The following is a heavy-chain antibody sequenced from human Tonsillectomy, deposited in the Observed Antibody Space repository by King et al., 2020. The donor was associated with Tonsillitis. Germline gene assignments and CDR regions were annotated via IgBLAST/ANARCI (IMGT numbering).Heavy chain of an antibody. Sequence: VQLVESGGGVVQPGRSLRLSCAASGFTFSNYGMHWVRQSPGKGLEWVALISLDGSNINYVDSVKGRFTISRDNSMNTLYLQMNSLRPEDTALYSCARGSLNDYYYGSGSFVGYGLDVWGQGTTVTVSS. CDR2: ISLDGSNI. J-gene: IGHJ6*02. CDR1: GFTFSNYG. CDR3: ARGSLNDYYYGSGSFVGYGLDV. D-gene: IGHD3-10*01. V-gene: IGHV3-30*03.